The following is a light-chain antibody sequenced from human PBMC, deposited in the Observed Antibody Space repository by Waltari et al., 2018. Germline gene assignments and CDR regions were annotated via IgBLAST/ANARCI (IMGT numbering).Light chain of an antibody. Sequence: EIVMTQSPATLSVSPGERATLSCRASQSVSSNLAWYQQKPGQAPRLLIYGGSTRTTGIPARFSGSGSGTDFTLTISSLQSEDFAVYYCRQYNNWPLTFGGGTKVEIK. CDR3: RQYNNWPLT. CDR1: QSVSSN. J-gene: IGKJ4*01. V-gene: IGKV3-15*01. CDR2: GGS.